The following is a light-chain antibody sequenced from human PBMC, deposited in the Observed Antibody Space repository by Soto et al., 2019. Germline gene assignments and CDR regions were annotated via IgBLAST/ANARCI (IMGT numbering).Light chain of an antibody. CDR1: SSNIGAGYD. CDR3: QSYDSSLSGWV. J-gene: IGLJ3*02. V-gene: IGLV1-40*01. Sequence: QSVLTQPPSVSGAPGQRVTISCTGSSSNIGAGYDVHWYQQLPGTAPKLLIYGNSNRPSGVPDRVSGSKSGTSASLAITGLRAEDEADYYCQSYDSSLSGWVFGGGTKLTVL. CDR2: GNS.